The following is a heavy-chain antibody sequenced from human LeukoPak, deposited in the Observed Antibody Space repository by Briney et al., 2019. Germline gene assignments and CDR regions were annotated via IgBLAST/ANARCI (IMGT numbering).Heavy chain of an antibody. CDR2: ISGSGGST. Sequence: GGSLRLSCAASGFTLSSYAMSWVRQAPGKGLEWVSAISGSGGSTYYADSVKGRFTISRDNSKNTLYLQMNSLRAEDTAVYYCAKAYHYYGSGSYYRTHAPYDYWGQGTLVTVSS. D-gene: IGHD3-10*01. CDR3: AKAYHYYGSGSYYRTHAPYDY. CDR1: GFTLSSYA. V-gene: IGHV3-23*01. J-gene: IGHJ4*02.